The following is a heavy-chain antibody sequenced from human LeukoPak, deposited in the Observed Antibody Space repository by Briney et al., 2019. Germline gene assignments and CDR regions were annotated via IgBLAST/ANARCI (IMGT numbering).Heavy chain of an antibody. CDR1: GGSISSYY. J-gene: IGHJ5*02. CDR3: ARLGYCSGGSCYGLNWFDP. CDR2: SNYSGSS. Sequence: SETLSLTCTVPGGSISSYYWSWIRQPPGKGLEWIGYSNYSGSSNYNPSLKSRVTISVDTSKNQFSLKLSSVTAADTAMYYCARLGYCSGGSCYGLNWFDPWGQGTLVTVSS. D-gene: IGHD2-15*01. V-gene: IGHV4-59*08.